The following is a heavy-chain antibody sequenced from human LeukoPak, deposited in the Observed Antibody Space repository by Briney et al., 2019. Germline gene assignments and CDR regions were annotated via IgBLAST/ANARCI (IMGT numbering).Heavy chain of an antibody. CDR2: ISSGSTYI. D-gene: IGHD3-22*01. CDR3: ASAGHYYDSTGYSFDY. V-gene: IGHV3-21*01. Sequence: GGSLRLSXAASGFTFSTYSMNWVRQAQGKGLEWVSSISSGSTYIYYADSVKGRFTISRDNAKNSLYLQMNSLRAEDTAVYYCASAGHYYDSTGYSFDYWGQGTLVTVSS. J-gene: IGHJ4*02. CDR1: GFTFSTYS.